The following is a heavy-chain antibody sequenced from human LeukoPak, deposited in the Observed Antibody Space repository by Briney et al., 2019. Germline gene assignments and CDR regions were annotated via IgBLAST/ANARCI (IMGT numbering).Heavy chain of an antibody. CDR2: IYHSGST. D-gene: IGHD2-2*01. J-gene: IGHJ4*02. Sequence: SETLSLTCAVSGYSISSGYYWGWIRQPPGKGLEWIGSIYHSGSTYYTPSLKSRVTISVDTSKNQFSLKLSSVTAADTAVYYCARAGGGTSFDYWGQGTLVTVSS. CDR1: GYSISSGYY. CDR3: ARAGGGTSFDY. V-gene: IGHV4-38-2*01.